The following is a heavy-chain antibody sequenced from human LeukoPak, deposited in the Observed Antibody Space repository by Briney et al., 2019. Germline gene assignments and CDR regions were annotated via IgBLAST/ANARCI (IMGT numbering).Heavy chain of an antibody. Sequence: SETLSLTCTVSGGSISSSSYYWGWIRQPPGKGLEWIGGIYYSGSTYYNPSLKSRVTISVDTSKNQFSLKLSSVTAADTAVYYCARPLGGLGWFDPWGQGTLVTVSS. J-gene: IGHJ5*02. D-gene: IGHD3-16*01. CDR2: IYYSGST. CDR1: GGSISSSSYY. V-gene: IGHV4-39*01. CDR3: ARPLGGLGWFDP.